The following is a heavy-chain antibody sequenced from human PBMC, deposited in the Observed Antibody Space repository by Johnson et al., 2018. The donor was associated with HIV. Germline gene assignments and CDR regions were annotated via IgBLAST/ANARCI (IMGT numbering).Heavy chain of an antibody. CDR2: IKSKTDGGTT. CDR1: GFSFSNAW. V-gene: IGHV3-15*01. J-gene: IGHJ3*02. D-gene: IGHD4-17*01. Sequence: VQLVESGGGLVKPGGSLRLSCAASGFSFSNAWMSWVRQAPGKGLEWVGRIKSKTDGGTTDYAAPVKGRFTISSDDSKNTVYLQMNSLKTEDTAVYYCTTAFQIMVTTGAFDIWGQGTMVTVSS. CDR3: TTAFQIMVTTGAFDI.